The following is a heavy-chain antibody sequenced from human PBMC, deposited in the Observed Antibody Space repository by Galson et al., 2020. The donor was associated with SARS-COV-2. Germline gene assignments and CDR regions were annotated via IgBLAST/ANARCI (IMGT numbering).Heavy chain of an antibody. J-gene: IGHJ4*02. D-gene: IGHD6-19*01. CDR1: GDSISTNSAT. CDR3: ARLKGGWFL. CDR2: TYYRSKWYN. Sequence: SQTLSLTCAISGDSISTNSATWNWIRQSPSRGLEWLGRTYYRSKWYNDSAVAVKGRITINPDTSKNQFSLQLNSVTPDDTAVYYCARLKGGWFLWGQGTLVTVSS. V-gene: IGHV6-1*01.